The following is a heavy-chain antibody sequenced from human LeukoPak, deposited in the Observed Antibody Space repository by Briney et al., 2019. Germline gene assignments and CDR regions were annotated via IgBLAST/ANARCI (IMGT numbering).Heavy chain of an antibody. CDR1: GGSISSYY. V-gene: IGHV4-59*01. CDR3: ARGLVGATTGHAFDI. CDR2: IYYSGST. Sequence: SETLSLTCTVSGGSISSYYWSWIRQPPGKGLEWIGYIYYSGSTNYNPSLKSRVTISVDTSKNQFSLKLSSVTAADTAVYYCARGLVGATTGHAFDIWGQGTMVTVSS. D-gene: IGHD1-26*01. J-gene: IGHJ3*02.